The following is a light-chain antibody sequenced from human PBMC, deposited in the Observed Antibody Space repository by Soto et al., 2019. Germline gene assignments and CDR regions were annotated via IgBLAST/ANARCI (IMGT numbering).Light chain of an antibody. CDR2: AAS. V-gene: IGKV1-27*01. J-gene: IGKJ4*01. CDR1: QGISNY. CDR3: QKYNSAPPGLT. Sequence: DIQMTQSPSSLSASVGDRVTITCRASQGISNYLAWYQQKPGKVPKLLIYAASTLQSGVPSRFSGSGSGTDFTLTISSLQPEDVATYYCQKYNSAPPGLTFGGGTNVDIK.